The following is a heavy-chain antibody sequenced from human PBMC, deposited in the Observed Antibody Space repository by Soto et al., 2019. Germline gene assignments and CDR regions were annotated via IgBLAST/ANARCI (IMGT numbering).Heavy chain of an antibody. J-gene: IGHJ3*02. CDR1: GGSISTYY. V-gene: IGHV4-59*08. CDR3: ARQIGDDPFDI. Sequence: PSETLSLTCTVSGGSISTYYWNWIRLSPGKGLEWIGYIYRTGSTHYNPSLNGRVAISLDTSRKRFSLKLNSVTAAGTAVYFCARQIGDDPFDIWGQGTMVTVSS. D-gene: IGHD3-3*01. CDR2: IYRTGST.